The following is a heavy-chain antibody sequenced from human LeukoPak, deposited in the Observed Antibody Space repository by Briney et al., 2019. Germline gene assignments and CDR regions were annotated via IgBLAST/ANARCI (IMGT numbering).Heavy chain of an antibody. V-gene: IGHV4-34*01. D-gene: IGHD5-18*01. Sequence: SETLSLTCAVYGVSFSGYYWSWIRQPPGKGLEWIGEINHSGSTNYNPSLKSRITISGDTSKNQLSLKLSSVTAADTAVYYCARVRGYHFDYWGQGTLVTVSS. J-gene: IGHJ4*02. CDR3: ARVRGYHFDY. CDR1: GVSFSGYY. CDR2: INHSGST.